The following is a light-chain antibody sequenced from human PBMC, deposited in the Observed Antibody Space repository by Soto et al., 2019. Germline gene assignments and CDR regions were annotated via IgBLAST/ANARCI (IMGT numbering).Light chain of an antibody. CDR3: QQYSKWPPYT. Sequence: EIVMTQSPATLSVSPGERATLSCRASQSVDSKLAWYQQRPGQAPRLLIFGAATRATGIPARFSGSGSGTEFTRTISSLQSEDSAVNYCQQYSKWPPYTFGPGTKVDIQ. J-gene: IGKJ3*01. CDR1: QSVDSK. V-gene: IGKV3-15*01. CDR2: GAA.